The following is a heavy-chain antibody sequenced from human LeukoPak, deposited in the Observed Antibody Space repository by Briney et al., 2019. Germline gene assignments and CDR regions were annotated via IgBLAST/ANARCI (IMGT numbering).Heavy chain of an antibody. D-gene: IGHD1-26*01. V-gene: IGHV6-1*01. CDR3: ARGVEGATPNYYYYYYMDV. CDR2: TYYRSKWYN. J-gene: IGHJ6*03. CDR1: GDSVSSNSAA. Sequence: SQTFSLTCAISGDSVSSNSAAWNWIRQSPSRGLEWLGRTYYRSKWYNDYAVSVKSRITINPDTSKNQFSLQLNSVTPEDTAVYYCARGVEGATPNYYYYYYMDVWGKGTTVTVSS.